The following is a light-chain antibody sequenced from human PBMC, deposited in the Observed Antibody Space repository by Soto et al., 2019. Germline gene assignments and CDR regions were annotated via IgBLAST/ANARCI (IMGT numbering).Light chain of an antibody. V-gene: IGLV2-14*01. J-gene: IGLJ2*01. CDR1: SSDVGGYNY. CDR2: DVS. Sequence: QSALTQPASVSGSPGQSITISCTGTSSDVGGYNYVSWYQQHPVKAPKLMIYDVSNRPSGVSNRFSGSKSGDTASLTISGLQAEDEAAYYCSSYSSSRTVVFGGGTKLTVL. CDR3: SSYSSSRTVV.